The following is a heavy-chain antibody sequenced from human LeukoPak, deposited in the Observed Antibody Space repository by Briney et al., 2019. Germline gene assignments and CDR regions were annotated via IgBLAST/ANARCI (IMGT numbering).Heavy chain of an antibody. D-gene: IGHD3-10*01. CDR1: GFPFSVYW. Sequence: GGSLRLPCAASGFPFSVYWMSWVRQAPGKGLEWVANIKQDGSAKYYVDSVRGRFTISRDNAKTSLYLQMNSLRADDTAVYYCARDSGYRAFDLWGRGTLVTVSS. V-gene: IGHV3-7*04. CDR3: ARDSGYRAFDL. CDR2: IKQDGSAK. J-gene: IGHJ2*01.